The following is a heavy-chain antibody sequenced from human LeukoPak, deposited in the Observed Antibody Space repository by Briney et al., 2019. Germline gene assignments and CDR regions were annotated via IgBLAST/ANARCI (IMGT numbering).Heavy chain of an antibody. J-gene: IGHJ3*02. CDR2: IIPILGIA. V-gene: IGHV1-69*04. D-gene: IGHD3-10*01. CDR3: ARAPYYGSGTSDAFDI. Sequence: ASVKVSCKASGGTFSSYAISWVRQAPGQGLEWMGRIIPILGIANYAQKFQGRVTITADKPTSTAYMELSSLRSEDTAVYYCARAPYYGSGTSDAFDIWGQGTMVTVSS. CDR1: GGTFSSYA.